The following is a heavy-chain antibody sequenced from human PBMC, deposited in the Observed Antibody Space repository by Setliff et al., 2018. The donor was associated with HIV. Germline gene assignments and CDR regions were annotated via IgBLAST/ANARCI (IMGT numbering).Heavy chain of an antibody. CDR3: ARVPTSSWYVTTQRTKEYFQQ. J-gene: IGHJ1*01. CDR2: IYYSGNT. Sequence: NPSETLSLTCTVSGGSIKSSSYYWGWIRQPPGKGLEWIGSIYYSGNTYYNPSLKSRVTISVDTSRNQFSLRLGSVTAADTAIYYCARVPTSSWYVTTQRTKEYFQQWGQGTLVTVSS. V-gene: IGHV4-39*07. CDR1: GGSIKSSSYY. D-gene: IGHD6-13*01.